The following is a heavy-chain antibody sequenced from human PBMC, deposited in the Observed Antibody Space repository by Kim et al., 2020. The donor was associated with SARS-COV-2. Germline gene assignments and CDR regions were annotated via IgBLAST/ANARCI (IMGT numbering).Heavy chain of an antibody. V-gene: IGHV3-11*01. CDR2: INSDGSSI. J-gene: IGHJ4*02. CDR1: GFSFSDYY. Sequence: GGSLRLSCAASGFSFSDYYMNWIRQATGQGLEWVAYINSDGSSIKYADSVNGRFTISRDNAKNSLSLQMNSLTPEDTAVYYCVREPNNLGQGTLVTVSS. CDR3: VREPNN.